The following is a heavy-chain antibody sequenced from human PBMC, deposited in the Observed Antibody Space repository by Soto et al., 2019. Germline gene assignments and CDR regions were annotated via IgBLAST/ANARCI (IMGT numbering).Heavy chain of an antibody. J-gene: IGHJ6*02. Sequence: SVKVSCKASGGTFSSYAISWVRQAPGQGLDWMGGIIPIFGTANYAQKFQGRVTITADESTSTAYMELSSLRSEDTAVYYCARDIVVVVAATIDYYYYGMDVWGQGTTVTVS. CDR2: IIPIFGTA. CDR3: ARDIVVVVAATIDYYYYGMDV. CDR1: GGTFSSYA. D-gene: IGHD2-15*01. V-gene: IGHV1-69*13.